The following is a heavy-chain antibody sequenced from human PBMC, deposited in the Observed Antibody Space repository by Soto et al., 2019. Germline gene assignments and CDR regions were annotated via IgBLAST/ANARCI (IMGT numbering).Heavy chain of an antibody. CDR2: IYYSGST. D-gene: IGHD6-13*01. CDR1: GGSISSYY. Sequence: QVQLQASGPGLVKPSETLSLTCTVSGGSISSYYWSWIRQPPGKGLEWIGYIYYSGSTNYNPSPKSRVTISVDTSKNQFSLKLSSVTAADTAVYYCAIERYSSSWYAWGAFDLWGQGTMVTVSS. J-gene: IGHJ3*01. CDR3: AIERYSSSWYAWGAFDL. V-gene: IGHV4-59*01.